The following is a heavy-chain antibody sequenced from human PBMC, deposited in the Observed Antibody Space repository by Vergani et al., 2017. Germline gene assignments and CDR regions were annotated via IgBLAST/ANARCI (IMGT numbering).Heavy chain of an antibody. CDR1: GFTFSSYS. Sequence: EVQLVESGGGLVKPGGSLRLSCAASGFTFSSYSMNWFRQAPGKGLEWASSISSSSSYIYYADSVKGRFTISRDNAKNSLYLQMNSLRAEDTAVYYCARAHSVHDAFDIWGQGTMVTVSS. CDR3: ARAHSVHDAFDI. D-gene: IGHD2-15*01. V-gene: IGHV3-21*01. CDR2: ISSSSSYI. J-gene: IGHJ3*02.